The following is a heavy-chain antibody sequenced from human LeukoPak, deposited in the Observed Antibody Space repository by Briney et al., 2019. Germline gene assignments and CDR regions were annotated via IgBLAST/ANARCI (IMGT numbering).Heavy chain of an antibody. V-gene: IGHV3-23*01. J-gene: IGHJ4*02. CDR1: GFTFSSYA. D-gene: IGHD3-3*01. Sequence: PGGSLRLSCAASGFTFSSYAMSWVRQAPGKGLEWVSAISGSGGSTYYADSVKGRFTISRDNSKNTLCLQMNSLRAEDTAVYYCAKYDFWSGYYISPFDYWGQGTLVTVSS. CDR3: AKYDFWSGYYISPFDY. CDR2: ISGSGGST.